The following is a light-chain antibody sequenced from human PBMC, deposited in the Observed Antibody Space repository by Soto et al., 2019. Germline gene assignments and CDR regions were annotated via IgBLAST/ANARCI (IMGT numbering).Light chain of an antibody. V-gene: IGKV3-11*01. CDR2: DAS. Sequence: EIVLTQSPATLSLSPGERATLSCRASQSFSSYLAWYQHKPGQAPRLLIYDASNRAPGIPARFSGSGSGTDFTLTISSLEPEDFAVYYCQQRTDRPPWTFGQGTKVDIK. J-gene: IGKJ1*01. CDR3: QQRTDRPPWT. CDR1: QSFSSY.